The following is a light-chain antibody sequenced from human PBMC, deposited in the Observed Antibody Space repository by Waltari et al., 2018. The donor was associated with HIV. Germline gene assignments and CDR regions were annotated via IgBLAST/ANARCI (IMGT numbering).Light chain of an antibody. CDR3: QQYGSSRT. Sequence: EIVLTQSPGTLSLSLGERATLSCRASQSVSNNYLAWYQHKPGQAPRLLIYGASSRATGIPDRFSGSGSGTDFTLTISRLEPEDFAVYYCQQYGSSRTFGQGTKVEIK. J-gene: IGKJ1*01. V-gene: IGKV3-20*01. CDR1: QSVSNNY. CDR2: GAS.